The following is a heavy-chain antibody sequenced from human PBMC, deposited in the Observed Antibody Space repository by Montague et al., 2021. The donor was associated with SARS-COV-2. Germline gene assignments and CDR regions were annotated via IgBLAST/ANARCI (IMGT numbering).Heavy chain of an antibody. Sequence: SETLSLTCTVSGGSISSYYWSWIRQPPGKGLEWIGYIYYRGSTNYNPSLKSPVTISVDTSKNQFSLKLSSVTAADTAVYYCARGDVEMATIKSGGPFYHFDYWGQGTLVTVSS. CDR2: IYYRGST. D-gene: IGHD5-24*01. J-gene: IGHJ4*02. CDR3: ARGDVEMATIKSGGPFYHFDY. V-gene: IGHV4-59*13. CDR1: GGSISSYY.